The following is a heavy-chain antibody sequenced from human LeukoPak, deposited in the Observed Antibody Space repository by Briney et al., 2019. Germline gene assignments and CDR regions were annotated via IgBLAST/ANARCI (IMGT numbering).Heavy chain of an antibody. V-gene: IGHV5-51*01. CDR1: GYSFTTYW. J-gene: IGHJ4*02. D-gene: IGHD6-19*01. CDR3: ARGGSGWFHNYDY. CDR2: IYPGDSDT. Sequence: PGESLKISCKGSGYSFTTYWIVWVRQMPGKGLEWMGIIYPGDSDTRYSPSFQGQVTISVDKSISIAFLQWSSLKASDTAVYYCARGGSGWFHNYDYWGQGTLVTVSS.